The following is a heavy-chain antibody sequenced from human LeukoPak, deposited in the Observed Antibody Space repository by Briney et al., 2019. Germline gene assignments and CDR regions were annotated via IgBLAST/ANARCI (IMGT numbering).Heavy chain of an antibody. CDR2: VNPSGGST. CDR3: ARDKKNDFWSGRSDAFDI. Sequence: GASVKVSCKASGYTFTSYYMPWVRQAPGQGLEWMGIVNPSGGSTSYAQKFQGRVTMTRDTSTSTVYMELSSLRSEDTAVYYCARDKKNDFWSGRSDAFDIWGQGTMVTVSS. D-gene: IGHD3-3*01. CDR1: GYTFTSYY. J-gene: IGHJ3*02. V-gene: IGHV1-46*01.